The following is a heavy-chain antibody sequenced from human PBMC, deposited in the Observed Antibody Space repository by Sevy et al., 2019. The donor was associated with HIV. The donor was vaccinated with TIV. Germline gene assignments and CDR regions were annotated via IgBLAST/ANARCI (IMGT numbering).Heavy chain of an antibody. CDR1: GFTFGDYA. Sequence: GGSLRLSCTASGFTFGDYAVGWFRQAPGKGLEWVSFIRRRAFGGTIEYAASVKGRFTISKDDSQSTAYLQMNSLKTEDTAVYYCTRAEQYEYDSTSYYDDFDYWGQGTLVTVSS. J-gene: IGHJ4*02. D-gene: IGHD3-22*01. CDR2: IRRRAFGGTI. CDR3: TRAEQYEYDSTSYYDDFDY. V-gene: IGHV3-49*03.